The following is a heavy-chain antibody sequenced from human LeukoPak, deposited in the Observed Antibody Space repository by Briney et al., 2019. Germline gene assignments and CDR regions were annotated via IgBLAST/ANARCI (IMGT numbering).Heavy chain of an antibody. CDR2: ISYSGST. Sequence: SETLSLTCTVSGGSISSYYWSWIRQPPGKGLEWIAYISYSGSTNYNPSLKSRITISVDTSKNQFSLKLTSVTAADTAVYYCARGRVVPAAKNNWFDPWGQGTLVTVSS. V-gene: IGHV4-59*01. J-gene: IGHJ5*02. D-gene: IGHD2-2*01. CDR3: ARGRVVPAAKNNWFDP. CDR1: GGSISSYY.